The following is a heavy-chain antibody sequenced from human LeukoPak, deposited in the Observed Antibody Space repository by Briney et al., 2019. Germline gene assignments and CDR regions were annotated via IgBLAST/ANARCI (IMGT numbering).Heavy chain of an antibody. CDR2: ITTSSAT. CDR3: AKNSPKPAGTYFRH. J-gene: IGHJ1*01. Sequence: PGGSLRLSCAASGFAFSTHTMTWVRLAPAPGKGLEWVSTITTSSATYYADSLKGRFTISRDNSKNTLYLQINSLRAEDTAVYYCAKNSPKPAGTYFRHCGQGTLVTVSS. CDR1: GFAFSTHT. D-gene: IGHD2-2*01. V-gene: IGHV3-23*01.